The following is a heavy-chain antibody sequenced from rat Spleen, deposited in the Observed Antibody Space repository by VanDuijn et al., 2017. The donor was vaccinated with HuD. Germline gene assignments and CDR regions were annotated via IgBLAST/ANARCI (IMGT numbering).Heavy chain of an antibody. J-gene: IGHJ3*01. V-gene: IGHV5-7*01. D-gene: IGHD1-2*01. Sequence: EMQLVESGGGLVRPGRSLKLSCAASGFTFSDYNMAWVRQAPKKGLEWVATISYDDSSTYYRDSVKGRFTISRDNAKNTLYLQMDSLRSEDTATYYCARGTRNYSSYGGFAYWGQGTLVTVSS. CDR2: ISYDDSST. CDR1: GFTFSDYN. CDR3: ARGTRNYSSYGGFAY.